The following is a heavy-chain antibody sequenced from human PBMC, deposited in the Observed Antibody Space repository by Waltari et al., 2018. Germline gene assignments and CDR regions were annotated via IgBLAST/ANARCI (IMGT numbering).Heavy chain of an antibody. Sequence: QLQLQESGPGLVKPSETLSLTCTVSGGSISSSSYYWGWIRQPPGKGLEWIGYIYYSGSTNYNPSLKSRVTISVDTSKNQFSLKLSSVTAADTAVYYCVGWNDGYGYGMDVWGQGTTVTVSS. CDR3: VGWNDGYGYGMDV. V-gene: IGHV4-61*05. CDR2: IYYSGST. J-gene: IGHJ6*02. D-gene: IGHD1-1*01. CDR1: GGSISSSSYY.